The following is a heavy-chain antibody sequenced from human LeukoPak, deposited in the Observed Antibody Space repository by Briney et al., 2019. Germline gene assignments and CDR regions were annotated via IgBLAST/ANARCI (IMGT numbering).Heavy chain of an antibody. V-gene: IGHV1-46*01. CDR3: ARVGLRYSSDWYWGD. J-gene: IGHJ4*02. CDR1: GYTFTSYD. CDR2: INPSGGST. D-gene: IGHD6-19*01. Sequence: ASVKVSCKASGYTFTSYDINWVRQAPGQGLEWMGIINPSGGSTSYAQKFQGRVTMTTDTSTSTAYMELRSLRYDDTAVYYCARVGLRYSSDWYWGDWGQGTLVTVSS.